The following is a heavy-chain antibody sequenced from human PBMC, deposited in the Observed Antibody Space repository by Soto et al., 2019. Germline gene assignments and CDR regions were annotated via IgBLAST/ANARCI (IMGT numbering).Heavy chain of an antibody. CDR2: MNANNGNT. J-gene: IGHJ4*02. V-gene: IGHV1-18*01. Sequence: GASVKVSCKASGYSFTTYGISWVRQAPGQGLEWMGWMNANNGNTDYAQKLQGRVTMTTDTSTSTAYMELRSLRSDDTAVYYCARESPPADYWGQGTLVTVSS. CDR3: ARESPPADY. CDR1: GYSFTTYG.